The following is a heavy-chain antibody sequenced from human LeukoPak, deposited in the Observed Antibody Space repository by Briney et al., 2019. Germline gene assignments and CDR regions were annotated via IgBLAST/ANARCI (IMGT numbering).Heavy chain of an antibody. CDR1: GYTFTGYY. CDR3: ARGWELYYFDY. CDR2: INPKSGGT. V-gene: IGHV1-2*02. J-gene: IGHJ4*02. Sequence: GDSVKVSCKASGYTFTGYYMHWVRQAPGQGLEWMGWINPKSGGTNYPQKFQGRITMTRDTAISTAYMALSRLRSDDTAVYYCARGWELYYFDYWGQGTLVTVSS. D-gene: IGHD1-26*01.